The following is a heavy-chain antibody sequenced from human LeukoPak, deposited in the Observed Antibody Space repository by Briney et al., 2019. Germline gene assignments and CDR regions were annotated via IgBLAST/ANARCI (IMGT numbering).Heavy chain of an antibody. Sequence: RTGGSLRLSCAASGFTFDDYAMNWVRQVPGRGLEWVSGINWNGRITEYADSVKDRFTISRQNTKNSLYLYMNNLGGEDTALYFCARGSVQLWLRDTYYYMDVWGKGTTVTDSS. CDR2: INWNGRIT. V-gene: IGHV3-20*04. J-gene: IGHJ6*03. D-gene: IGHD5-18*01. CDR3: ARGSVQLWLRDTYYYMDV. CDR1: GFTFDDYA.